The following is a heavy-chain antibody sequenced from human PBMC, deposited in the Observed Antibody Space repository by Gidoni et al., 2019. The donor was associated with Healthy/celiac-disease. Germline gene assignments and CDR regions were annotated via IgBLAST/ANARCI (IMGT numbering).Heavy chain of an antibody. Sequence: QVQLVQSGAEVKKPGSSVKVSCKASGGTFSSYTIRWVRQAPGQGLEWMGRIIPILGIANYAQKFQGRVTITADKSTSTAYMELSSLRSEDTAVYYCARVSGTHYYDSSGYYGAFDIWGQGTMVTVSS. CDR1: GGTFSSYT. J-gene: IGHJ3*02. CDR3: ARVSGTHYYDSSGYYGAFDI. CDR2: IIPILGIA. V-gene: IGHV1-69*02. D-gene: IGHD3-22*01.